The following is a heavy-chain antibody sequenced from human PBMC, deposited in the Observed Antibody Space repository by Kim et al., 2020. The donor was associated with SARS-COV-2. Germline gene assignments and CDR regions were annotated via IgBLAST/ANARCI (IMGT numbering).Heavy chain of an antibody. CDR2: NGNT. CDR3: ARDPQYDY. J-gene: IGHJ4*02. Sequence: NGNTHYAQKLQGRITMTTDTATGTAYMELRSLRSDDTAVYYCARDPQYDYWGQGTLVTVSS. V-gene: IGHV1-18*01.